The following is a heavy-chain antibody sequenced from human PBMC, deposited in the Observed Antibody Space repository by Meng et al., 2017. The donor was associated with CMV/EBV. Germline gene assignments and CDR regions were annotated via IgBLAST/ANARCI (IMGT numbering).Heavy chain of an antibody. CDR1: GFTFSSYS. V-gene: IGHV4-39*01. CDR2: IYYSGST. J-gene: IGHJ4*02. D-gene: IGHD5-24*01. CDR3: ARLDGDGGQDY. Sequence: GSLRLSCAASGFTFSSYSMNWIRQPPGKGLEWIGSIYYSGSTYYNPSLKSRVTISVETSKNQFSLKLSSVTAADTAVYYCARLDGDGGQDYWGQGTLVTVSS.